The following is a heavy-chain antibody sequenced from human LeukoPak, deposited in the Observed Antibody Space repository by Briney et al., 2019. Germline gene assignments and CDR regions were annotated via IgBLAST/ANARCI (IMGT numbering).Heavy chain of an antibody. CDR1: GYSFTSYG. CDR2: IYPGDSDT. D-gene: IGHD1-26*01. J-gene: IGHJ4*02. V-gene: IGHV5-51*01. Sequence: GESLKISCKGSGYSFTSYGIGWVRQMPGKGLEWMGMIYPGDSDTRYSPSFQGQVTISADKSISTACLQWSSLKASDTAMYYCARRSGTYFGNYYFDYWGQGALVTVSS. CDR3: ARRSGTYFGNYYFDY.